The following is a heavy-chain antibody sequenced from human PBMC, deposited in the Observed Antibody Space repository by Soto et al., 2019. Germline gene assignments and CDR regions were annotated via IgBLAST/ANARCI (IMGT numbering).Heavy chain of an antibody. CDR2: IYWDDDK. CDR3: AHVYGGYDNFDY. D-gene: IGHD5-12*01. Sequence: QITLKESGPTLVKPTQTLTLTCTFSGFSLSTSGVGVGWIRQPPGKALEWLALIYWDDDKRYSPSLKSRLTITKDPAKDLVVLTMTNMDPVDTATYYCAHVYGGYDNFDYWGQGTLVTVSS. CDR1: GFSLSTSGVG. J-gene: IGHJ4*02. V-gene: IGHV2-5*02.